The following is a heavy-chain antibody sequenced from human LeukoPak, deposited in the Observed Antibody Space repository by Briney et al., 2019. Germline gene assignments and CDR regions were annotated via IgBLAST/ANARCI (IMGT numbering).Heavy chain of an antibody. J-gene: IGHJ3*02. CDR3: ARGQVAFDI. Sequence: GGSLRLSCAASGFTFSSYWMTWVRQAPGKGLEWVANIKQDGSEKYYVDSVNGRFTIPRDNAKNSLYLQMNSLRAEDTAVYYCARGQVAFDIWGQGTMVTVSS. CDR2: IKQDGSEK. V-gene: IGHV3-7*01. CDR1: GFTFSSYW.